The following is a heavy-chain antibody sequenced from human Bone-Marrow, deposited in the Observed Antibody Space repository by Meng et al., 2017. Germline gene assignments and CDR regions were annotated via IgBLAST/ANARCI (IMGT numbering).Heavy chain of an antibody. V-gene: IGHV3-23*01. Sequence: GGSLRLSCAASGFTFSSYAMSWVRQAPGKGLEWVSAISGSGGSTYYADSVKGRFTISRDNSKNTLYLQMNSLRAEDTAVYYCAKDLEYYDSSGYYGQNAFDIWGQGTRVTVSS. D-gene: IGHD3-22*01. CDR1: GFTFSSYA. CDR3: AKDLEYYDSSGYYGQNAFDI. CDR2: ISGSGGST. J-gene: IGHJ3*02.